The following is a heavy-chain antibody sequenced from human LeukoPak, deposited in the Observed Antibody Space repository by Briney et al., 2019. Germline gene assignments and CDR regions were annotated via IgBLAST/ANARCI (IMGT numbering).Heavy chain of an antibody. CDR3: AKGARRRYFAGSPFDY. J-gene: IGHJ4*02. V-gene: IGHV3-23*01. CDR2: TSGSGGST. Sequence: GGSLRLSWAASGFSFSSFAMSWVRQAPGKGLGWVSATSGSGGSTYYADSVKGRFTISRDNSKNSLYLQMNSLRAEDTAVYYCAKGARRRYFAGSPFDYWGQGTLVTVSS. CDR1: GFSFSSFA. D-gene: IGHD3-10*01.